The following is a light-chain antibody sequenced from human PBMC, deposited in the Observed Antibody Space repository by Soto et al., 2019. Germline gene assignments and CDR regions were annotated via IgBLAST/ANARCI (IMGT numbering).Light chain of an antibody. V-gene: IGKV3-11*01. CDR2: DAS. CDR3: QQRSSWPLT. Sequence: EIVLTQSPATLSLSPGERATLSCRASQSVSSYLAWYQQKPGQAPRLLIYDASNRATGIPARFSGNGSGTDITLTISSLEPEDFAVYYCQQRSSWPLTFGGGTKVDIK. CDR1: QSVSSY. J-gene: IGKJ4*01.